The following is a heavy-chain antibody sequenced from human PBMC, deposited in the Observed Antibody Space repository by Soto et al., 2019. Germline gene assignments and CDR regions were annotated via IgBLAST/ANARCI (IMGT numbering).Heavy chain of an antibody. V-gene: IGHV4-39*01. D-gene: IGHD2-21*02. J-gene: IGHJ3*01. CDR1: GGSITNSDYF. CDR2: IYYSGNT. CDR3: ARHQKIMVVTAARGFDV. Sequence: SETLSLTCTVSGGSITNSDYFWAWIRQPPGKGLECIGNIYYSGNTYYNPPFNSRVTISVDTSRNQFSLKLTSVTASDTAVYYCARHQKIMVVTAARGFDVWGQGTMVTVSS.